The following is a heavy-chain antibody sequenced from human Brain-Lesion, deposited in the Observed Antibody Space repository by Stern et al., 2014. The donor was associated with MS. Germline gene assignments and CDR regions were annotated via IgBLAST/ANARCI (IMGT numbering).Heavy chain of an antibody. D-gene: IGHD2-15*01. V-gene: IGHV4-39*01. CDR2: IYYSGNT. Sequence: VQLVESGPGLVKPSETLSLTCTVAGGSVSSTSYAWAWLRQPPGKGLEWIGTIYYSGNTYYSPSLKSRLTISLATSKNQFSRQLSLGTAADTAVYYCAGEEDIRYCSGGSCTGNWFDPWGQGTLVTVSS. CDR1: GGSVSSTSYA. CDR3: AGEEDIRYCSGGSCTGNWFDP. J-gene: IGHJ5*02.